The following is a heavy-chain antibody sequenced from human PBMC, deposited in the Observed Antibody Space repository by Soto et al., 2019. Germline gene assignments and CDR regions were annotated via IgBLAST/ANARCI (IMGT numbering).Heavy chain of an antibody. CDR1: GFTFSSYS. V-gene: IGHV3-21*01. D-gene: IGHD3-22*01. J-gene: IGHJ6*02. CDR2: ISSSSSYI. Sequence: GGSLRLSCAASGFTFSSYSMNWVRQAPGKGLEWVSSISSSSSYIYYADSVKGRFTISRDNAKNSLYLQMNSLRAEDTAVYYCARGGIGGGGSSSITMIVVATYYYYGMDVWGQGTTVTVSS. CDR3: ARGGIGGGGSSSITMIVVATYYYYGMDV.